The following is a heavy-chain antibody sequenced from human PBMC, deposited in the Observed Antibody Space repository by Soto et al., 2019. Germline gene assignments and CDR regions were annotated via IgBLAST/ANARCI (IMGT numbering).Heavy chain of an antibody. CDR2: IYYSRDT. J-gene: IGHJ5*02. CDR1: GGSLINSSFY. V-gene: IGHV4-39*01. CDR3: ARLGYYDIRGYRPNWFDP. Sequence: QLQLQESGPGLVKPSETLSLTCTVSGGSLINSSFYWGWIRQPPGKGLEWIGTIYYSRDTYYTPSLKTRVTISADTSKNQFSLNLSSVTAADTAVYYCARLGYYDIRGYRPNWFDPWGQGTLVTVSP. D-gene: IGHD3-22*01.